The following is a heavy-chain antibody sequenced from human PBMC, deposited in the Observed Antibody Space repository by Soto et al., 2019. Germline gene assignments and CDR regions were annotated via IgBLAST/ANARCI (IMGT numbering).Heavy chain of an antibody. CDR3: ARDITFAVAATFDY. CDR2: IKHDGSEK. V-gene: IGHV3-7*03. Sequence: GGSLRLSCAASGFTFSSYWMSWVRQAPGKGLEWVANIKHDGSEKYYVDSVKGRFTIYRDNAKNSLYLQMNSLRAEDTAVYYCARDITFAVAATFDYWGQGTLVTVSS. J-gene: IGHJ4*02. D-gene: IGHD6-19*01. CDR1: GFTFSSYW.